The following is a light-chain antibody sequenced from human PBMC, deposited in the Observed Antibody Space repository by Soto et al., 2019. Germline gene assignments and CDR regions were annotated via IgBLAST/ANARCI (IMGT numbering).Light chain of an antibody. CDR3: QQFKSYPYT. Sequence: IQLTQSPSPLSASVGDRVTITCRASQAITGYVAWYQQNPGQAPKLLIYAASTLQSGVPSRFSGSGSGTDFTLTISSLHPTDFATYFCQQFKSYPYTFGQGTRLDIK. CDR1: QAITGY. CDR2: AAS. V-gene: IGKV1-9*01. J-gene: IGKJ2*01.